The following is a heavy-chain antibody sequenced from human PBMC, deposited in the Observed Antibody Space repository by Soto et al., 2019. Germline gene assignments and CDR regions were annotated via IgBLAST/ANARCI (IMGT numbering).Heavy chain of an antibody. CDR3: ARHGSSWGGDWFDP. J-gene: IGHJ5*02. Sequence: EVQLVESGGGLVQPGGSLRLSCAASGFTVSSNYMSWVRQAPGKGLEWVSVIYSGGSTYYADSVKGRFTISRHNSKNTLYLQMNSLRAEDTAVYYCARHGSSWGGDWFDPWGQGTLVTVSS. CDR2: IYSGGST. V-gene: IGHV3-53*04. CDR1: GFTVSSNY. D-gene: IGHD6-13*01.